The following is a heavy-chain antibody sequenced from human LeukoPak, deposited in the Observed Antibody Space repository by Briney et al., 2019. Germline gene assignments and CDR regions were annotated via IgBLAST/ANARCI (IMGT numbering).Heavy chain of an antibody. D-gene: IGHD2-21*01. CDR2: ISYDGSNK. V-gene: IGHV3-30*18. J-gene: IGHJ6*02. CDR1: GFTFSSYG. Sequence: GGSLRLSCAASGFTFSSYGMHWVRQAPGKGLEWVAVISYDGSNKYYADSVKGRFTISRDNSKNTLYLQMNSLRAEDTAVYYCAKDGPAIVPRLRDFGMDVWGQGTTVTVSS. CDR3: AKDGPAIVPRLRDFGMDV.